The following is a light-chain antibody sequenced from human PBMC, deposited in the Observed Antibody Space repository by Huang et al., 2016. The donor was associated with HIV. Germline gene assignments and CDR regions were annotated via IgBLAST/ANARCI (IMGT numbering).Light chain of an antibody. CDR3: MQGTHWPRT. CDR2: KVS. Sequence: DVVMTQSPLSLPVTLGQPASISCRSSQSLVHSDGNTYLNWFHQRPGQSPRRLIYKVSNRDSGVPDRFSVSGSGTDFTLKISRVEAEDVGVYYCMQGTHWPRTFGQGTKVGIK. J-gene: IGKJ1*01. CDR1: QSLVHSDGNTY. V-gene: IGKV2-30*02.